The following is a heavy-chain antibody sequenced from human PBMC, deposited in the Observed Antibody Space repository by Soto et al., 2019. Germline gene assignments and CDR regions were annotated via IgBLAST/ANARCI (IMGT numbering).Heavy chain of an antibody. CDR3: ARDTELLIDPCDY. D-gene: IGHD1-7*01. V-gene: IGHV1-18*04. J-gene: IGHJ4*02. CDR1: GYTFISYG. CDR2: ISGYNGKT. Sequence: QVQLVQSGAEVKKPGASVKVSCKASGYTFISYGISWVRQAPGQGLAWMGWISGYNGKTNYAQKFQGRVTMTTDTSTTPAYMELGSLRSDDTAVYYCARDTELLIDPCDYWGQGTLVTVS.